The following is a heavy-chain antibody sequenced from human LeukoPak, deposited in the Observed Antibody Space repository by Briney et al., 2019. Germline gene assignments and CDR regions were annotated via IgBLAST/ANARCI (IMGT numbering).Heavy chain of an antibody. CDR2: INHSGST. CDR3: AREGYAKDDAFDI. J-gene: IGHJ3*02. V-gene: IGHV4-34*01. D-gene: IGHD5-12*01. Sequence: SETLSLTCAVYGGSFRGYYWSWIRQPPGKGLEWIGEINHSGSTNYNPSLKSRVTISVDTSKNQFSLKLSSVTAADTAVYYCAREGYAKDDAFDIWGQGTMVTVSS. CDR1: GGSFRGYY.